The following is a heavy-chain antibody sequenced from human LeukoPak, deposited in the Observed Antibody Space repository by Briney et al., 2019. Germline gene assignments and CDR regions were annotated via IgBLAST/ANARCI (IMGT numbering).Heavy chain of an antibody. Sequence: PSQTLSLTCTVSGGSISSGSHYWSWIRQPAGKGLEWIGRIYTSGSTNYNPSLKSRVTISVDTSKNQFSLKLSSVTAADTAVYYCARTNRYYYDSSGPKGDAFDIWGQGTMVTVSS. D-gene: IGHD3-22*01. CDR1: GGSISSGSHY. CDR3: ARTNRYYYDSSGPKGDAFDI. J-gene: IGHJ3*02. CDR2: IYTSGST. V-gene: IGHV4-61*02.